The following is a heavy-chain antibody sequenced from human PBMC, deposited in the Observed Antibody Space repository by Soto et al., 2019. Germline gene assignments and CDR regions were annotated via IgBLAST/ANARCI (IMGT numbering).Heavy chain of an antibody. CDR2: IYYSGST. D-gene: IGHD1-26*01. J-gene: IGHJ5*02. Sequence: SETLALTCTVSGGSISSGCYYWRWIRQHPGKGLEWIGYIYYSGSTYYNPSLKSRVTISVDTSKNQFSLKLSSVTAADTAVYYCARLGSWFDPWGQGTLVTVSS. CDR1: GGSISSGCYY. CDR3: ARLGSWFDP. V-gene: IGHV4-31*03.